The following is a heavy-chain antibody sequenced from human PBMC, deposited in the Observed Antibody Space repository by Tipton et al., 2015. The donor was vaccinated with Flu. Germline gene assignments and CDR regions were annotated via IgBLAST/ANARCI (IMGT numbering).Heavy chain of an antibody. D-gene: IGHD2-21*02. Sequence: TLSLTCAVYSGSFSGYYWDWIRQPPGKGLEWIGEINHSGNTNYNPSLKSRVTISGDTSKNQFSLKLSSVTAADTAVYYCATHCVGVCSHAFDIWGQGTMVTVSS. CDR1: SGSFSGYY. J-gene: IGHJ3*02. CDR2: INHSGNT. V-gene: IGHV4-34*01. CDR3: ATHCVGVCSHAFDI.